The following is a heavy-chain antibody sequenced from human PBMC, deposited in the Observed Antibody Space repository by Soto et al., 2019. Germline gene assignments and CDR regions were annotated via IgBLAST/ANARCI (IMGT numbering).Heavy chain of an antibody. D-gene: IGHD3-3*01. CDR2: IYHSGST. J-gene: IGHJ4*02. CDR1: GGSISSGGYS. Sequence: QLQLQESGSGLVKPSQTLSLTCAVSGGSISSGGYSWSWIRQPPGKGLEWIGYIYHSGSTYYNPSLKSRGTRAGDRSKNQFSRKLSSVTAADTAGDYGARAGLFGVVIPDYWGQGTLVTVSS. V-gene: IGHV4-30-2*01. CDR3: ARAGLFGVVIPDY.